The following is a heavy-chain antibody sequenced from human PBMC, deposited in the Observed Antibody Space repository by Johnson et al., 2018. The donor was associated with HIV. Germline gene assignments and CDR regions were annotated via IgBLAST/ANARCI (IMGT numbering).Heavy chain of an antibody. CDR1: GFTFSSYW. CDR3: ASQSGSYLGDAFDI. V-gene: IGHV3-74*02. CDR2: INSDGSGT. D-gene: IGHD1-26*01. Sequence: EVQLVESGGGLVQPGGSLRLSCAASGFTFSSYWMHWVRQAPGKGLVWVSRINSDGSGTSYADSVKGRFTISRDNAKNTLYLQMNSLRAEDTAVYYCASQSGSYLGDAFDIWGQGTMVTVSS. J-gene: IGHJ3*02.